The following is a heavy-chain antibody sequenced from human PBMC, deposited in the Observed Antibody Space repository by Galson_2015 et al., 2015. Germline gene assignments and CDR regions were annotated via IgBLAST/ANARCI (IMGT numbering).Heavy chain of an antibody. J-gene: IGHJ4*02. D-gene: IGHD3-22*01. V-gene: IGHV1-18*01. Sequence: SVKVSCKAPGYTFTSYGISWVRQAPGQGLEWMGWISGYNGNTNYAQMLQGRVTMTTDTSTSTAYMELRSLRSDDTAVYYCARDGTLTMTYYYDSSGFQPDFWGQGTLVTVSS. CDR2: ISGYNGNT. CDR3: ARDGTLTMTYYYDSSGFQPDF. CDR1: GYTFTSYG.